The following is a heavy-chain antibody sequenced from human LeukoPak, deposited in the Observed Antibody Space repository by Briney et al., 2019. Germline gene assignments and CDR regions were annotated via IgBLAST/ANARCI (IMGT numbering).Heavy chain of an antibody. Sequence: GGSLRLSCAASGFTFSSYEMNWVRQAPGKGLEWVSYISSSGSTIYYADSVKGGSTISRDNAKNSLYLQMNSLRAEDAAVYYCARGDGGAAGYDYWGQGTLVTVSS. CDR3: ARGDGGAAGYDY. J-gene: IGHJ4*02. CDR1: GFTFSSYE. V-gene: IGHV3-48*03. CDR2: ISSSGSTI. D-gene: IGHD1-26*01.